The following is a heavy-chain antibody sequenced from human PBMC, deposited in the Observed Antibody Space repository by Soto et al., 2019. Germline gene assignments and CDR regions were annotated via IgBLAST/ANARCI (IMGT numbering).Heavy chain of an antibody. Sequence: PSETLSLTCTVSGRSVSSGGYYWTWIRQHPGKGLEWIGYIYHIGSPSYNPSLKSRLSMSLDTSKNQFSLNLTSVTAADTAIYYCVRDRALDSSGHWFDSWGQVPLVTVSS. J-gene: IGHJ5*01. CDR2: IYHIGSP. D-gene: IGHD6-19*01. V-gene: IGHV4-31*03. CDR3: VRDRALDSSGHWFDS. CDR1: GRSVSSGGYY.